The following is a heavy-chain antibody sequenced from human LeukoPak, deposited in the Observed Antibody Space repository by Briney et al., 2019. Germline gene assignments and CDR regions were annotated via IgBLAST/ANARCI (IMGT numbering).Heavy chain of an antibody. CDR3: ARDTLGEGEDANYAVYYFDY. Sequence: TGGSLRLSCAASGFRFNTFWMSWVRQAPGKGLEWVANIKQDGNEKYYADSVKGRFTISRDNSKNSLDLQMNSLRADDTAFYYCARDTLGEGEDANYAVYYFDYWGQGTVVTVSS. J-gene: IGHJ4*02. CDR1: GFRFNTFW. V-gene: IGHV3-7*01. D-gene: IGHD4/OR15-4a*01. CDR2: IKQDGNEK.